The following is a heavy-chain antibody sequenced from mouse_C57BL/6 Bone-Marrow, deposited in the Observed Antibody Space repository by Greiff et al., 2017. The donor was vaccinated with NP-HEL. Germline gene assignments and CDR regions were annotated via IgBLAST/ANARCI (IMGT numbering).Heavy chain of an antibody. D-gene: IGHD1-1*01. CDR1: GYTFTEYT. V-gene: IGHV1-62-2*01. Sequence: QVQLQQSGAELVKPGASVKLSCKASGYTFTEYTIHWVKQRSGQGLEWIGWFYPGSGSIKYNEKFKDKATLTADKSSSQAYMGISRLTSEDSAVYFCARHGDYFGSSYGYFDGWGTGTTVTVSS. J-gene: IGHJ1*03. CDR2: FYPGSGSI. CDR3: ARHGDYFGSSYGYFDG.